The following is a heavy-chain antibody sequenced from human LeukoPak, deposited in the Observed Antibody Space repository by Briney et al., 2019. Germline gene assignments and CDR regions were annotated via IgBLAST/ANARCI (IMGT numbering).Heavy chain of an antibody. V-gene: IGHV4-39*02. CDR2: IYYTGIT. Sequence: SETLSLTCTVSGGSISSSNYYWVWLRQPPGQSLEWIGSIYYTGITYQTPSLKSRVTISVDTYNYHLSLRLTSVTAADAAVYYCTRTGFWVRGVISYCDYWGQGTLVTV. CDR3: TRTGFWVRGVISYCDY. J-gene: IGHJ4*02. CDR1: GGSISSSNYY. D-gene: IGHD3-10*01.